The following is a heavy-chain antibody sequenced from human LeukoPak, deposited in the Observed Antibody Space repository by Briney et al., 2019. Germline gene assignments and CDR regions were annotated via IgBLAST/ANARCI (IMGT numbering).Heavy chain of an antibody. CDR2: IKEDGSEK. Sequence: GGSLRLSCAASGFTFSNYWMTWVRQAPGKGLEWVANIKEDGSEKYSVDSVRGRFTVSRENAKNSLYLQMNSLRVEGTAVYYCARLHSGRYYGDAFDIWGQGTMVTVSS. CDR1: GFTFSNYW. CDR3: ARLHSGRYYGDAFDI. V-gene: IGHV3-7*03. J-gene: IGHJ3*02. D-gene: IGHD1-26*01.